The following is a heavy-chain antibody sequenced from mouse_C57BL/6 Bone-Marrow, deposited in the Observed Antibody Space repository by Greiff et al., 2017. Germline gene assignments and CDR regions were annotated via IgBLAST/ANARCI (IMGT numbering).Heavy chain of an antibody. CDR3: ARDYSNPYAMDY. J-gene: IGHJ4*01. CDR2: IDPSDSYT. Sequence: VQLQQPGAELVMPGASVKLSCKASGYTFTSYWMHWVKQRPGQGLEWIGEIDPSDSYTNYNQKFKGKSTLTVDKSSSTAYMQLSSLTSEDSADYYCARDYSNPYAMDYWGQGTSVTVSS. CDR1: GYTFTSYW. D-gene: IGHD2-5*01. V-gene: IGHV1-69*01.